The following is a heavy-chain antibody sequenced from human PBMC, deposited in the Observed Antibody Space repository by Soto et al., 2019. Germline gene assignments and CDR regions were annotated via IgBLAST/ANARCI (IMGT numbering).Heavy chain of an antibody. CDR1: GFNFRTYA. CDR2: IDDGNIA. CDR3: AKNQGVELVPLATVDWFDP. J-gene: IGHJ5*02. V-gene: IGHV3-23*05. D-gene: IGHD1-26*01. Sequence: EVRLLESGGGSAQPGGSLRLSCAASGFNFRTYAMYWVRQAPGKGLEWVSAIDDGNIAYYADSVKGRFIISRDNSKSTVYLELNNLSAEDTAVYHCAKNQGVELVPLATVDWFDPWGQGSVVTVSS.